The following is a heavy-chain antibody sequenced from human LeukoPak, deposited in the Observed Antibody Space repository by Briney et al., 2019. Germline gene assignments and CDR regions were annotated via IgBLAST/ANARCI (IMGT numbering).Heavy chain of an antibody. Sequence: GGSLRLSCAAPGFTLTSYGMNWVRQAPGKGLEWVSSISSGGGYIYYADSLKGRFTISRDNPKNSLFLQMNSLRAEDTAVYYCARDLQAASGYDSSLDYWGQGTLVVVSS. CDR2: ISSGGGYI. CDR3: ARDLQAASGYDSSLDY. D-gene: IGHD5-12*01. CDR1: GFTLTSYG. J-gene: IGHJ4*02. V-gene: IGHV3-21*01.